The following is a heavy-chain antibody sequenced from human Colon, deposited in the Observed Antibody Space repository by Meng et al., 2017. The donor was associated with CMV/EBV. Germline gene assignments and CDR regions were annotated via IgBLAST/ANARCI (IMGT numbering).Heavy chain of an antibody. J-gene: IGHJ4*02. CDR3: ASEGSSSYFDY. CDR1: GFTVSSNY. D-gene: IGHD6-6*01. Sequence: GGSLRLSCATSGFTVSSNYMSWVRQAPGKGLEWVSVIYSGGNTYYADSVKGRFTISRDSSKNTVFLQMNSLRVEDTAVYYCASEGSSSYFDYWGQGTLVTVSS. V-gene: IGHV3-53*01. CDR2: IYSGGNT.